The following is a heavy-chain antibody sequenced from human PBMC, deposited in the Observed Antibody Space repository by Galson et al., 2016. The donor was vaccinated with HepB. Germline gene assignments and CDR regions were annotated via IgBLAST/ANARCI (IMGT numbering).Heavy chain of an antibody. Sequence: SLRLSRAASGFIFRTYALNWVRQAPGKGLEWGSAITPGGDSSSYADSVKGRFAISRDNSKDTLYLQINSLSPDDTAVYYCASLDWGQMRDWGQGALVIVSS. V-gene: IGHV3-23*01. CDR2: ITPGGDSS. CDR1: GFIFRTYA. J-gene: IGHJ4*02. CDR3: ASLDWGQMRD. D-gene: IGHD3/OR15-3a*01.